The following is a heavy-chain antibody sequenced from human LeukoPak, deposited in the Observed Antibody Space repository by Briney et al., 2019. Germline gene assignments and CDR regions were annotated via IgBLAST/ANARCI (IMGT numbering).Heavy chain of an antibody. J-gene: IGHJ3*02. Sequence: SETLSLTCTVSGGSISSDYWSWIRQPAGKGLEWIGRIYTSGSTNYNPSLKSRVPMSVDTSKNQSSLKLSSVTAAATAVYYCARDLIVVVPAAQWGDAFDIWGQGTMVTVSS. CDR1: GGSISSDY. CDR2: IYTSGST. V-gene: IGHV4-4*07. D-gene: IGHD2-2*01. CDR3: ARDLIVVVPAAQWGDAFDI.